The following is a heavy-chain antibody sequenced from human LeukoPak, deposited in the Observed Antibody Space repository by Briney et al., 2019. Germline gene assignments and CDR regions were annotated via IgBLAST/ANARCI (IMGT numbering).Heavy chain of an antibody. Sequence: GGSLRLSCSASGFSFSTYAIHWVRQAPGKGLEYVSAISHDGDTTYYADSVKGRFTISRDNSKNTLYLQMNSLRAEDTAVYYCASLLSGGGYALDVWGQGTLVTVSS. CDR3: ASLLSGGGYALDV. D-gene: IGHD3-16*01. CDR1: GFSFSTYA. J-gene: IGHJ3*01. CDR2: ISHDGDTT. V-gene: IGHV3-64*04.